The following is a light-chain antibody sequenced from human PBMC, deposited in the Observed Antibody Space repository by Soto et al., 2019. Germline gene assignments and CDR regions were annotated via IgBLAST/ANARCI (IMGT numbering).Light chain of an antibody. Sequence: DIQMTQSPSTLSASVGDRVTITCRASENIGVWLAWYQQKPGKAPKLLIYKASSLQCGVPSRFSGGGSGTEFTLTISSLQPDDVATYYCQQYHTYSWTFGEGTKVDIK. V-gene: IGKV1-5*03. CDR2: KAS. J-gene: IGKJ1*01. CDR3: QQYHTYSWT. CDR1: ENIGVW.